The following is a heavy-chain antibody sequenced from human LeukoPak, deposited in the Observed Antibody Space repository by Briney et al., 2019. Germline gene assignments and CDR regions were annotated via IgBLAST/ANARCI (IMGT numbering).Heavy chain of an antibody. CDR1: GYTFTSYY. J-gene: IGHJ1*01. CDR3: ARGYSSSWYGGWYFQH. CDR2: INPSGGST. D-gene: IGHD6-13*01. Sequence: ASVKVSCKASGYTFTSYYMHWVRQAPGQGLEWMGIINPSGGSTSYAQKFQGRVTMTRDTSTSTVYMELSSLGSEDTAVYYCARGYSSSWYGGWYFQHWGQGTLVTVSS. V-gene: IGHV1-46*01.